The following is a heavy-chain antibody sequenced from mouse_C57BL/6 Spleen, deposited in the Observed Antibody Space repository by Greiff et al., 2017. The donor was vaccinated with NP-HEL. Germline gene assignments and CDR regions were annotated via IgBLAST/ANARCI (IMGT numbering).Heavy chain of an antibody. V-gene: IGHV5-9-1*02. CDR3: TRLRRGAMDY. CDR1: GFTFSSYA. CDR2: ISSGGAYI. D-gene: IGHD2-12*01. J-gene: IGHJ4*01. Sequence: EVKLMESGEGLVKPGGSLKLSCAASGFTFSSYAMSWVRQTPEKRLEWVAYISSGGAYIYYADTVKGRFTISRDNARNTLYLQMSSLKSEDTAMYYCTRLRRGAMDYWGQGTSVTVSS.